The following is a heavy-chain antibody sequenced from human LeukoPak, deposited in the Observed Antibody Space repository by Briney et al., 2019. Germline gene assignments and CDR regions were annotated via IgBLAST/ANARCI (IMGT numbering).Heavy chain of an antibody. CDR3: ARGKIGKGGPRWFDP. Sequence: ASVKVSCKASGYTFTSYDINWVRQATGQGLEWRGWMNPNSGNTGYAQKFQGRVTMTRNTSISTAYMELSSLRSEDTAVYYCARGKIGKGGPRWFDPWGQGTLVTVSS. D-gene: IGHD3-22*01. CDR2: MNPNSGNT. CDR1: GYTFTSYD. J-gene: IGHJ5*02. V-gene: IGHV1-8*01.